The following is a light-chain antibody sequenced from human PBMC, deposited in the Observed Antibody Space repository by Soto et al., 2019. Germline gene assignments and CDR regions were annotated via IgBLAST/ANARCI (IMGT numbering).Light chain of an antibody. Sequence: EIVMTQSPATLSVSPGERATLSCRASQSFSSNLAWYQQKPGQAPRLLSYGASTRATGIPARFSGSGSGTEVTLAIGSLLSEELAVYYCQQYNNWRRGTFGHGNKVEIK. V-gene: IGKV3-15*01. J-gene: IGKJ1*01. CDR1: QSFSSN. CDR2: GAS. CDR3: QQYNNWRRGT.